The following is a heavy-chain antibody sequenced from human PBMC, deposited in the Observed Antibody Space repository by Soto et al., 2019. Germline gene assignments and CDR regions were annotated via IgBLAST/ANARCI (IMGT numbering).Heavy chain of an antibody. CDR3: ARDLRVPGNNWFDP. J-gene: IGHJ5*02. V-gene: IGHV4-59*12. Sequence: SETLSLTCTVSGGSISSYYWSWIRQPPGKGLEWIGYIYYSGSTNYNPSLKSRVTISVDTSKNQFSLKLSSVTAADTAVYYCARDLRVPGNNWFDPWGQGTLVTVSS. CDR2: IYYSGST. CDR1: GGSISSYY. D-gene: IGHD1-1*01.